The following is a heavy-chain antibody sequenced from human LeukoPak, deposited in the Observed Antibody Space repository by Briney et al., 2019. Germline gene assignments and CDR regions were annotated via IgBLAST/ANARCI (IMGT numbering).Heavy chain of an antibody. D-gene: IGHD3-10*01. CDR2: ISGSGGST. Sequence: GGSLRLSCAASGFTFSNYGMSWVRQAPGKGLEWVSAISGSGGSTYYADSVKGRFTFSRDNAKNSLYLQMNSLRAEDTAVYYCARDRQGSGSYLFDYWGQGSLVTVSS. J-gene: IGHJ4*02. V-gene: IGHV3-23*01. CDR3: ARDRQGSGSYLFDY. CDR1: GFTFSNYG.